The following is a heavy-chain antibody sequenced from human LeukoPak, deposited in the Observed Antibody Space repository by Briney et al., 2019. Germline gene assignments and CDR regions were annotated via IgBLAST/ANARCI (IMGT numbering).Heavy chain of an antibody. Sequence: GGSLRLSCAASGFTFSSYEMSWVRQAPGKGLEWISHISGSGTTIYYGDSVKGRFTISRDTAKNSLYLQMNSLRAEDTAIYYCAREGSSSCYDSCNWFDPWGQGTLVTVSS. D-gene: IGHD2-2*01. CDR1: GFTFSSYE. V-gene: IGHV3-48*03. CDR2: ISGSGTTI. CDR3: AREGSSSCYDSCNWFDP. J-gene: IGHJ5*02.